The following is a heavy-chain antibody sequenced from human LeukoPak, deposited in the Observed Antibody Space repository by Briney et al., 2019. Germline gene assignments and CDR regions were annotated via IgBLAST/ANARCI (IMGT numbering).Heavy chain of an antibody. D-gene: IGHD1-26*01. CDR1: GFTFTSYG. CDR2: ISVYNGNT. J-gene: IGHJ5*02. CDR3: VRDLKRSRARWENLGFDP. Sequence: ASVKVSCKASGFTFTSYGISWVRRAPGQGLEWMGWISVYNGNTNYAQKLQGRVTMTTDTSTSTAYMELRSLRSDDTAVYYCVRDLKRSRARWENLGFDPWGQGTLVTVSS. V-gene: IGHV1-18*01.